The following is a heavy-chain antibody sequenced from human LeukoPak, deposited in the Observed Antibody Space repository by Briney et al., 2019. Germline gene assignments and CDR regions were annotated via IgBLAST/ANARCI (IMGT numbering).Heavy chain of an antibody. J-gene: IGHJ3*02. CDR1: GGSISSGGYY. D-gene: IGHD1-1*01. CDR2: IYYSGST. CDR3: ARWDTTGTTADAFDI. Sequence: SETLSLTCTVSGGSISSGGYYWSWIRQHPGKGLEWIGYIYYSGSTYYNPSLKSRVTISVDTSKNQFSLKLSSVTAADTAVYYCARWDTTGTTADAFDIWGQGTMVTVSS. V-gene: IGHV4-31*03.